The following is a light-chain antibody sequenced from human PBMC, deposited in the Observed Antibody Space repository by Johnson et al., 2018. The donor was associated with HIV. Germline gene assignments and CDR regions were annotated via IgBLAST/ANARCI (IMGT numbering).Light chain of an antibody. Sequence: QSVLTQPPSVSAAPGLKVTISCSGSSSNIGHNYVSWYQQLPGTAPKLLIYENYKRPSGIPDRFLGSQSGTSATLGITGLQTGDEADYYCGTWDSSLSAGVFGTGTKVTVL. CDR2: ENY. V-gene: IGLV1-51*02. CDR1: SSNIGHNY. J-gene: IGLJ1*01. CDR3: GTWDSSLSAGV.